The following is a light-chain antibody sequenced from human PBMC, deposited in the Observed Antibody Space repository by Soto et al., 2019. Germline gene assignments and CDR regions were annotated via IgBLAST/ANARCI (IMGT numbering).Light chain of an antibody. V-gene: IGKV3-20*01. CDR3: QQYGST. Sequence: IVLTQSPGTLSLSPAERTTLSCRASQSISRYLAWYQQKPGQAPRLLIYGASSRATGIPERFSGSGSGTDFTLTISRLEPEDFAVYYCQQYGSTFGQGTRLEIK. CDR1: QSISRY. J-gene: IGKJ5*01. CDR2: GAS.